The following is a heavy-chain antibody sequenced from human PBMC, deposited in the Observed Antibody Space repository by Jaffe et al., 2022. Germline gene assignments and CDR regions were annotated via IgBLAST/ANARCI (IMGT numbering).Heavy chain of an antibody. J-gene: IGHJ3*02. D-gene: IGHD6-19*01. V-gene: IGHV3-23*01. CDR2: ISEGGDHT. Sequence: EVHLLESGGGLVQPGGSLRLSCAASGFTFRTYAMTWVRQAPGEGLEWVSSISEGGDHTYYADSVKGRFTISRDNSKNTLYLQMNSLRAEDTAVYYCVKDLRGVIAVAGTDAFDIWGQGTTVTVSS. CDR1: GFTFRTYA. CDR3: VKDLRGVIAVAGTDAFDI.